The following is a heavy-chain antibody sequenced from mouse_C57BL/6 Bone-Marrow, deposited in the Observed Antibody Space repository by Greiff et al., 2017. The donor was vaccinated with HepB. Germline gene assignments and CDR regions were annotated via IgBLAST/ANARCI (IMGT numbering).Heavy chain of an antibody. V-gene: IGHV1-15*01. J-gene: IGHJ2*01. D-gene: IGHD1-1*01. CDR1: GYTFTDYE. Sequence: QVQLQQSGAELVRPGASVTLSCKASGYTFTDYEMHWVKQTPVHGLEWIGAIDPETGGTAYNQKFKGKAILTADKSSSTAYMELRSLTSEDSAVYYCTRRDHYYGSRKWGQGSTLTVSS. CDR3: TRRDHYYGSRK. CDR2: IDPETGGT.